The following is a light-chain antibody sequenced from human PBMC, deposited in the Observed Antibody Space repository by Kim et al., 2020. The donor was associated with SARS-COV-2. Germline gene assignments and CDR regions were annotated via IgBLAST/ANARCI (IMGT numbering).Light chain of an antibody. V-gene: IGKV1-5*03. J-gene: IGKJ1*01. CDR1: QSISSW. Sequence: GSVGDRVTITCRASQSISSWLAWYQQKPVKAPKLLIYKASSLESGVPSRFSGSGSGTEFTLTISSLQPDDFATYYCQQYNSYSWTFGQGTKVDIK. CDR2: KAS. CDR3: QQYNSYSWT.